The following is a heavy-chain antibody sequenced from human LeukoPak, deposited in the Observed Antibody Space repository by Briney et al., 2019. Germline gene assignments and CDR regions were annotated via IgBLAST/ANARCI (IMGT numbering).Heavy chain of an antibody. D-gene: IGHD2-8*01. Sequence: GGSLRLSCAASGFTFSSYWMSWVRQAPGKGLEWVANIKQDGSEKYYVDSVKGRFTISRDNAKNSLYLQMNSLRAEDTAVYYCARAQTPRYCTNGVCYIGSYWGQGTLVTVSS. V-gene: IGHV3-7*01. J-gene: IGHJ4*02. CDR2: IKQDGSEK. CDR1: GFTFSSYW. CDR3: ARAQTPRYCTNGVCYIGSY.